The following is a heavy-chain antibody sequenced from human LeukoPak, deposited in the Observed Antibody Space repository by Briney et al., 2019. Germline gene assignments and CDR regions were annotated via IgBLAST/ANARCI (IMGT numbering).Heavy chain of an antibody. D-gene: IGHD3-10*01. CDR3: ARGRGVIITRNNWFDP. CDR2: INTDGSST. V-gene: IGHV3-74*01. Sequence: HPGGSLRLSCAASGFTFRGYWMHWVRQAPGKGLVWVSRINTDGSSTNYADSVKGRFTISRDNAKNSLYLQMNSLRAEDTAVYYCARGRGVIITRNNWFDPWGQGTLVTVSS. CDR1: GFTFRGYW. J-gene: IGHJ5*02.